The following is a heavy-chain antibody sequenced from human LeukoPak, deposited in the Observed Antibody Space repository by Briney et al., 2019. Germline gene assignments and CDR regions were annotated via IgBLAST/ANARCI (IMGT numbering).Heavy chain of an antibody. CDR3: ARESSTSMTYYMDV. Sequence: AGSLRLSCAASGFTFSSYSMNWVRQAPGKGLEWVSYISSSSSTIYYADSVKGRFTISRDNAKNSLYLQMNSLRAEDTAVYYCARESSTSMTYYMDVWGKGTTVTVSS. CDR2: ISSSSSTI. J-gene: IGHJ6*03. V-gene: IGHV3-48*04. CDR1: GFTFSSYS. D-gene: IGHD2-2*01.